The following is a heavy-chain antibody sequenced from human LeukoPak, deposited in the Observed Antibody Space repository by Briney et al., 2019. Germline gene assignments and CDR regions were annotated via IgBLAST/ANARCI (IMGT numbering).Heavy chain of an antibody. J-gene: IGHJ4*02. CDR1: GGSISSYY. CDR2: IYYSGST. Sequence: SETLSLTCTVSGGSISSYYWSWIRQPPGKGLEWIGYIYYSGSTNYNPSLKSRVTISVDTSKNQFSLKLSSVTAADTAVYYCARGVARRAFDYWGQGTLVTVSS. V-gene: IGHV4-59*01. CDR3: ARGVARRAFDY. D-gene: IGHD5-12*01.